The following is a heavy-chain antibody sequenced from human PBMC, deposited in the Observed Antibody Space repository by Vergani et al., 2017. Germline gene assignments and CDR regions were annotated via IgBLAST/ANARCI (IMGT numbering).Heavy chain of an antibody. CDR1: GGTFSSYA. Sequence: QVKLVQSGAEVKKPGSSVKVSCKASGGTFSSYAISWVRQAPGKGLEWMGGIIPIFGTANYAQKFQGRVTITADESTSTAYMELSSLRSEDTSVYYCARPFYGGKPLVDWGQGTLVTVSS. CDR3: ARPFYGGKPLVD. CDR2: IIPIFGTA. D-gene: IGHD4-23*01. J-gene: IGHJ4*02. V-gene: IGHV1-69*01.